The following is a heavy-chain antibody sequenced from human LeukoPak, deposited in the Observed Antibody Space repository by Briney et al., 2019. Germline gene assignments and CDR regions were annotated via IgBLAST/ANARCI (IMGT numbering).Heavy chain of an antibody. J-gene: IGHJ5*02. CDR1: GYSISSGYY. V-gene: IGHV4-38-2*02. Sequence: SETLSLTCTVSGYSISSGYYWGWIRQPPGKGLEWIGSIYHSGSTYYNPSLKSRVTISVDTSKNQFSLKLSSVTAADTAVYYCARVIFGVVTPRFDPWGQGTLVTVSS. D-gene: IGHD3-3*01. CDR3: ARVIFGVVTPRFDP. CDR2: IYHSGST.